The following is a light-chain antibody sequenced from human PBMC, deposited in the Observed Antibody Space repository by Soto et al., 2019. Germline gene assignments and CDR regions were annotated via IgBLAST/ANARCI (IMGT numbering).Light chain of an antibody. J-gene: IGKJ1*01. Sequence: IQMTQSPSSLSASVGDRVTITCRASQGISSWLAWYQQKPEKAPKSLIYDASNLQSGVPSRFSGSGSGTDFTLTISSVQPEDFATYYCQQYNSYSSTFGQGTKVDIK. CDR3: QQYNSYSST. V-gene: IGKV1D-16*01. CDR2: DAS. CDR1: QGISSW.